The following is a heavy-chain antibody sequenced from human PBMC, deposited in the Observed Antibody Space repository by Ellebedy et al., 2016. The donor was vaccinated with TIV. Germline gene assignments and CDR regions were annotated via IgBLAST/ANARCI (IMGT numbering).Heavy chain of an antibody. D-gene: IGHD3-10*01. J-gene: IGHJ4*02. Sequence: GESLKISCAASGITFKNYAMSWVRQAPGKGLEWVSAISGNGGITYYAESVQSRFTISRDNSKNTLYLQMNSLRAEDTAVYYCAKDRFSFEYWGQGTLVTVSS. CDR2: ISGNGGIT. CDR3: AKDRFSFEY. CDR1: GITFKNYA. V-gene: IGHV3-23*01.